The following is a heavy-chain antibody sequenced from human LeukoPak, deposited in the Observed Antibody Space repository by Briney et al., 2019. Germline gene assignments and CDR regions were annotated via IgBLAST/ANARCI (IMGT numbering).Heavy chain of an antibody. J-gene: IGHJ5*02. Sequence: GASVKVSGKASGYTFTSYGISWVRQAPGQGLEWMGWISAYNGNTNYAQKLQGRVTMTTDTSTSTAYMELRSLRSDDTAVYYCARNRASRGENWFDPWGQGTLVTVSS. CDR1: GYTFTSYG. CDR3: ARNRASRGENWFDP. CDR2: ISAYNGNT. V-gene: IGHV1-18*01.